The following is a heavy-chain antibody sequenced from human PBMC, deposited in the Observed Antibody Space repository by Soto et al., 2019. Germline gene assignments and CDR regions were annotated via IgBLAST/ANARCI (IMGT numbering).Heavy chain of an antibody. J-gene: IGHJ4*02. CDR3: ASLPRRVVVPAAQTDENSPGFDY. D-gene: IGHD2-2*01. Sequence: GGSLRLSCAASGFTFSSYAMHWVRQAPGKGLEWVAVISYDGSNKYYADSVKGRFTISRDNSKNTLYLQMNSLRAEDTAVYYCASLPRRVVVPAAQTDENSPGFDYWGQGTLVTVSS. V-gene: IGHV3-30-3*01. CDR2: ISYDGSNK. CDR1: GFTFSSYA.